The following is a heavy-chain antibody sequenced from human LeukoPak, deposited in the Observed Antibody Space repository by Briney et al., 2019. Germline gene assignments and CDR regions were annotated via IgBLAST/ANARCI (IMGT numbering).Heavy chain of an antibody. CDR1: GVSFSGYY. Sequence: SETLSLTCAVYGVSFSGYYWSWIRQPPGKGLEWIGEINHSGSTYYNPSLKSRVTISVDTSKNQFSLKLSSVTAADTAVYYCAREDSSSWYNWFDPWGQGTLVTVSS. J-gene: IGHJ5*02. V-gene: IGHV4-34*09. CDR3: AREDSSSWYNWFDP. D-gene: IGHD6-13*01. CDR2: INHSGST.